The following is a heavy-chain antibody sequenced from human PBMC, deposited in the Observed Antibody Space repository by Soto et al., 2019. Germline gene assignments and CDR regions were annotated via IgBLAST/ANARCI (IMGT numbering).Heavy chain of an antibody. J-gene: IGHJ3*02. CDR2: INSSGGHT. D-gene: IGHD6-13*01. CDR1: GYTFTRHY. CDR3: ARDLLAAGSEALDI. Sequence: QMQLVQSGAEVKKPGASVKVSCKASGYTFTRHYIHWVRQAPGQGLEWMGIINSSGGHTYYAQKFQDRVALISNTTTSTVYMELSSMRSEDTAVYYCARDLLAAGSEALDIWGQGTMVTVSS. V-gene: IGHV1-46*01.